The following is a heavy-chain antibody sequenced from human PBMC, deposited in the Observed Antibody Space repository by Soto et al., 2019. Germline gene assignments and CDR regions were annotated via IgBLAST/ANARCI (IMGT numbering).Heavy chain of an antibody. CDR3: ARAGLYYYDSSGSDY. V-gene: IGHV3-21*01. J-gene: IGHJ4*02. CDR1: GFTFSSYS. Sequence: GGSLRLSCAASGFTFSSYSMNWVRQAPGKGLEWVSSISSSSSYIYYADSVKGRFTISRDNAKNSLYLQMNSLRAEDTAVYYCARAGLYYYDSSGSDYWGQGTLVTVSS. D-gene: IGHD3-22*01. CDR2: ISSSSSYI.